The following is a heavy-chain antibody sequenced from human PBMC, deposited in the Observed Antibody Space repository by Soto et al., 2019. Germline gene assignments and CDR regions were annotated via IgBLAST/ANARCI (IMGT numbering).Heavy chain of an antibody. CDR1: GFTFSSYS. D-gene: IGHD1-26*01. V-gene: IGHV3-48*02. CDR3: ARSGYSGSYYGAFDI. J-gene: IGHJ3*02. CDR2: SSSSSSTI. Sequence: GGSLRLPCAASGFTFSSYSMNWVRQAPGKGLEWVSYSSSSSSTIYYADYGKGRFTISRDNAKNSLYLQMNSLRDEDTDVYYCARSGYSGSYYGAFDIWGQGTMVTVSS.